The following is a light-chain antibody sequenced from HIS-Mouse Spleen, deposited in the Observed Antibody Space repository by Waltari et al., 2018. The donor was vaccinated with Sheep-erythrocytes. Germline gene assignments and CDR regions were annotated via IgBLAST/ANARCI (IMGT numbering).Light chain of an antibody. CDR2: EVS. CDR1: SSAVGGSNY. Sequence: QSALTQPPSASGSPGQSVTISCTGTSSAVGGSNYVSWYQQHPGKAPKLMIYEVSKRPSGVPDRFSGSKSGNTASLTVSGLQAEDEADYYCSSYAGSNNWVFGGGTKLTVL. J-gene: IGLJ3*02. V-gene: IGLV2-8*01. CDR3: SSYAGSNNWV.